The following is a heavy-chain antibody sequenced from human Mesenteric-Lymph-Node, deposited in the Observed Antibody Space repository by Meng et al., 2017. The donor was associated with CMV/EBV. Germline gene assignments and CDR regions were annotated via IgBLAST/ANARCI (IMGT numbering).Heavy chain of an antibody. J-gene: IGHJ4*02. CDR3: ARSLGYCSGGSCFPYDC. Sequence: GESLKISCAASGFIFSSFDMHWVRRSAGKGLEWVAAIGTADDTHYAGSVRGRFTISRDNAKNSLYLQMNSLIAGDTAVYYCARSLGYCSGGSCFPYDCWGRGTLVTVSS. CDR1: GFIFSSFD. V-gene: IGHV3-13*01. D-gene: IGHD2-15*01. CDR2: IGTADDT.